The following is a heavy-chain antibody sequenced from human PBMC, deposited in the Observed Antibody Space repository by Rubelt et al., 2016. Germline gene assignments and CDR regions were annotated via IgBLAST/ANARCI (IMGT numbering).Heavy chain of an antibody. J-gene: IGHJ4*02. V-gene: IGHV3-23*01. CDR1: GFTLTNVW. Sequence: EVQLMESGGGLVKPGGSLRLSCAASGFTLTNVWMSWVRQAPGKGLEWVSAISGSGGSTYYADSVKGRFTISRDNARNSLYLQMNSLKAEDTALYHCAKGAYCRGNSCYLFFDYWGQGSLVTVSS. CDR3: AKGAYCRGNSCYLFFDY. D-gene: IGHD2-15*01. CDR2: ISGSGGST.